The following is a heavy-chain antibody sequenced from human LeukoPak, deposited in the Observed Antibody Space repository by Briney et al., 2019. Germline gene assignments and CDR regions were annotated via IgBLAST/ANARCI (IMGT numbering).Heavy chain of an antibody. CDR1: GFTFSSYA. D-gene: IGHD3-22*01. Sequence: GGSLRLSCAASGFTFSSYAMSWVRQAPGKGLERVSAISGSGGSTYYADSVKGRFTISRDNSKNTLYLQMNSLRAEDTAVYYCAKVGYYDSSGYPPFDYWGQGTLVTVSS. CDR3: AKVGYYDSSGYPPFDY. CDR2: ISGSGGST. V-gene: IGHV3-23*01. J-gene: IGHJ4*02.